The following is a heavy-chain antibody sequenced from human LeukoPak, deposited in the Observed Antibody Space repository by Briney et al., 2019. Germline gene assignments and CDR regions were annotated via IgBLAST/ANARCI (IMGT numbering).Heavy chain of an antibody. V-gene: IGHV3-23*01. D-gene: IGHD2-15*01. CDR3: AKDPGQLSASRLLPDY. CDR2: ISGSGGST. J-gene: IGHJ4*02. CDR1: GFTFSSYA. Sequence: GGSLRLSCAASGFTFSSYAMSWVRQAPGKGLEWVSAISGSGGSTYYADSVKGRFTISRDNSKNTLYLQMNSLRAEDTAVYYCAKDPGQLSASRLLPDYWGQGTLVTVSS.